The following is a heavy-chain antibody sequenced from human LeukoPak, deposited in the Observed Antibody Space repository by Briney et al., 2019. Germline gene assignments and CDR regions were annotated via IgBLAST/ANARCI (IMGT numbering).Heavy chain of an antibody. J-gene: IGHJ5*02. Sequence: GGSLRLSCAASRFTFSSYWMSWVRQAPGKGLEWVANIKQDGSEKYYVDSVKGRFTISRDNAKNSLYLQMNSLRAEDTAVYYCARERRDYILDRPPNWFDPWGQGTLVTVSS. D-gene: IGHD4-11*01. CDR3: ARERRDYILDRPPNWFDP. V-gene: IGHV3-7*01. CDR1: RFTFSSYW. CDR2: IKQDGSEK.